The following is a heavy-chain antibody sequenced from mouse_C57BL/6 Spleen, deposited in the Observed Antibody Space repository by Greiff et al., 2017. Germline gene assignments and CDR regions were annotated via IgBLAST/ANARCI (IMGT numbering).Heavy chain of an antibody. CDR2: INPNNGGT. V-gene: IGHV1-26*01. J-gene: IGHJ4*01. D-gene: IGHD2-1*01. Sequence: VQLQQSGPELVKPGASVKISCTASGYTFTDYYMNWVKQSPGKSLAWIGDINPNNGGTSYTPKFQGKATLTVDKSSSTAYMELRSLTSEDSAVYYCARGGLGNSYAMDYWSQGTSDTVSS. CDR3: ARGGLGNSYAMDY. CDR1: GYTFTDYY.